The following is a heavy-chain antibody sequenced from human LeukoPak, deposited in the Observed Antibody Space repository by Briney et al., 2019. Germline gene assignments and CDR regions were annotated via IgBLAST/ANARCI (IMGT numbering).Heavy chain of an antibody. CDR1: GGSISTFY. V-gene: IGHV4-4*09. J-gene: IGHJ5*02. CDR3: AKTARTFAS. Sequence: PSETLSLTCSVSGGSISTFYWNWIRQPPGKGLEWIGYIFTSESTNYNPSLKSRVTISVDTSKNQFSLRLTSVTAAGTAVYYCAKTARTFASWGPGTLVTVSS. D-gene: IGHD1-7*01. CDR2: IFTSEST.